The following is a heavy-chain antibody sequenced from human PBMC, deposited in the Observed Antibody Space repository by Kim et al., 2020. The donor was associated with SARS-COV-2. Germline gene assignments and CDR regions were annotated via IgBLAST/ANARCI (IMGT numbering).Heavy chain of an antibody. J-gene: IGHJ4*02. CDR1: GGSFSGYY. V-gene: IGHV4-34*01. CDR2: INHSGST. CDR3: ARGRRASGWFGELLDVDFDY. D-gene: IGHD3-10*01. Sequence: SETLSLTCAVYGGSFSGYYWSWIRQPPGKGLEWIGEINHSGSTNYNPSLKSRVTISVDTSKNQFSLKLSSVTAADTAVYYCARGRRASGWFGELLDVDFDYWGQGTLVTVSS.